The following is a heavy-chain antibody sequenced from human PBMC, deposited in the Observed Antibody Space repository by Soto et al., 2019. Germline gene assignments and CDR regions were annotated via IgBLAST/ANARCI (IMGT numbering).Heavy chain of an antibody. CDR2: MNPNSGNT. J-gene: IGHJ4*02. Sequence: ASVKVSCKASGYTFTSYDINWVRQATGQGLEWMGWMNPNSGNTGYAQKFQGRVTMTRNTPTSTAYMELSSLRSEDTAVYYCARKREYYYDSSGYSYWGQGTLVTVSS. CDR3: ARKREYYYDSSGYSY. V-gene: IGHV1-8*01. CDR1: GYTFTSYD. D-gene: IGHD3-22*01.